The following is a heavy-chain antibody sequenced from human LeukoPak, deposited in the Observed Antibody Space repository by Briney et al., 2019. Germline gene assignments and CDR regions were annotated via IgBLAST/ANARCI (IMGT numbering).Heavy chain of an antibody. CDR3: ARDSYQDYYGRFDP. Sequence: GGSLRLSCAASGFTFSTYWMHWVRQAPGMGLVWVSRFNSDGRSTYYADSVNGRFTISRDNSENTLYLQMNGLTAEDTAMYYCARDSYQDYYGRFDPWGQGTLVIVSS. J-gene: IGHJ5*02. V-gene: IGHV3-74*01. CDR2: FNSDGRST. D-gene: IGHD3-10*01. CDR1: GFTFSTYW.